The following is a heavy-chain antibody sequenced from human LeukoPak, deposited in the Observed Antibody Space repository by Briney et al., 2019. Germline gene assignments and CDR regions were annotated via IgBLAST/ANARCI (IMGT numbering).Heavy chain of an antibody. CDR1: GGSFTDYY. J-gene: IGHJ4*02. D-gene: IGHD6-13*01. CDR3: ARGTGYSSSWPPH. Sequence: SETLSLTCAVFGGSFTDYYWSWIRQPPGKGLEWIGEIDHSGGTNYNPSLRSRVTISVDTSKNQFSLKLSSVTAADTAVYYCARGTGYSSSWPPHWGQGTLVTVSS. CDR2: IDHSGGT. V-gene: IGHV4-34*01.